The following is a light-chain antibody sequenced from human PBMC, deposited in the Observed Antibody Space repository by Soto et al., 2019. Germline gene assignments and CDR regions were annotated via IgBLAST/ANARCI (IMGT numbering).Light chain of an antibody. CDR3: QQSHSIPLT. J-gene: IGKJ1*01. Sequence: DIQMTQSPSSLSASVGDRVTITCRASRSVSNYLNWYQQKPGKAPKLLIYAASSLQSGVPSRFSGSGSGTEAFTLTIRSLQPEDFATYYCQQSHSIPLTFGQGTKVEIK. CDR1: RSVSNY. CDR2: AAS. V-gene: IGKV1-39*01.